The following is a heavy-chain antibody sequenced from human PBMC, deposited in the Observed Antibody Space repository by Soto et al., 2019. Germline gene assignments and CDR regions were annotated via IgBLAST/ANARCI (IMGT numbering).Heavy chain of an antibody. CDR3: ATKGYCSSTGCYTPRYFDY. D-gene: IGHD2-2*02. Sequence: QVQLVQSGAEVKKPGSSVKVSCKASGGTFSSYAISWVRQAPGQGLEWMGGIIPIFGTANYAQKFQGRVTITADESTSTAYMELSSLRSEDTAVYYCATKGYCSSTGCYTPRYFDYWGQGTLVTVSS. CDR1: GGTFSSYA. V-gene: IGHV1-69*01. J-gene: IGHJ4*02. CDR2: IIPIFGTA.